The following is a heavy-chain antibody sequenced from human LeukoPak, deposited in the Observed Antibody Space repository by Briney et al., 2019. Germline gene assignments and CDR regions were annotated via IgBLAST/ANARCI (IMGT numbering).Heavy chain of an antibody. Sequence: SVKVSCKASGFTFTSSAMQWVRQARGQRLEWIGWIVVGSGNTNYAQKFQGRVTITADESTSTAYMELSSLRSEDTAVYYCARGHYYDSSGYLETRYYYYMDVWGKGTTVTISS. CDR1: GFTFTSSA. J-gene: IGHJ6*03. CDR3: ARGHYYDSSGYLETRYYYYMDV. CDR2: IVVGSGNT. V-gene: IGHV1-58*02. D-gene: IGHD3-22*01.